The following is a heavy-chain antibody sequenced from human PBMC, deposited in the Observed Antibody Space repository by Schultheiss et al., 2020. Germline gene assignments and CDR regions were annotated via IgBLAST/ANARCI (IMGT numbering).Heavy chain of an antibody. V-gene: IGHV4-4*07. D-gene: IGHD5-18*01. J-gene: IGHJ4*02. Sequence: SETLSLTCTVSGGSISSYYWSWIRQPAGKGLEWIGRIYTSGSTNYNPSLKSRVTISVDTSKNQFSLKLSSVTAADTAVYYCARVRRGYSYGTFDYWGQGTLVTVSS. CDR2: IYTSGST. CDR1: GGSISSYY. CDR3: ARVRRGYSYGTFDY.